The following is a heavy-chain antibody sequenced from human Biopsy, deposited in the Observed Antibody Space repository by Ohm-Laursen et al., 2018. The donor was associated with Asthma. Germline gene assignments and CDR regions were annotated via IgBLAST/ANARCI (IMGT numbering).Heavy chain of an antibody. J-gene: IGHJ6*02. V-gene: IGHV3-21*01. CDR1: GFTFSSYS. Sequence: SLRLSCSASGFTFSSYSMNWVRQAPGKGLEWVSSISSSSSYIYYADSVKGRFTISRDNAKNSLYLQMNSLRAEDTAVYYCARVDTIFGAVIPIYYYYGMDVWGQGTTVTVSS. D-gene: IGHD3-3*01. CDR2: ISSSSSYI. CDR3: ARVDTIFGAVIPIYYYYGMDV.